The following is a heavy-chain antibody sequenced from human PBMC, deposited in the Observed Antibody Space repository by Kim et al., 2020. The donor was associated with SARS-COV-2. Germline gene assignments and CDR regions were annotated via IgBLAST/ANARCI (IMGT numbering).Heavy chain of an antibody. CDR3: ARHRPGTGTFDI. Sequence: TRYTPAFQTQVTVSADNAGSAARLQWSSLKASDTAMYYCARHRPGTGTFDIWGQGTMVTVSS. D-gene: IGHD3-10*01. J-gene: IGHJ3*02. CDR2: T. V-gene: IGHV5-51*01.